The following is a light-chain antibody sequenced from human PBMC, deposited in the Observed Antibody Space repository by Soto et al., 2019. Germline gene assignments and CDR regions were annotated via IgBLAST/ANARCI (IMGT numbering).Light chain of an antibody. CDR2: DAY. Sequence: DIQMTQSPSTLSASVGDRVTITCRASQSISSWLAWYQQKPGKAPKLLIYDAYSLESGVPSRFRGSGSGTEFTLTISSLQPDDFATYYSQQYNSYWTFGQGTKVDIK. J-gene: IGKJ1*01. CDR1: QSISSW. CDR3: QQYNSYWT. V-gene: IGKV1-5*01.